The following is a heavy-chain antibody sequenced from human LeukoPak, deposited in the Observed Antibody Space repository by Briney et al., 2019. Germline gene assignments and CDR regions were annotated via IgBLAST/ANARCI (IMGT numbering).Heavy chain of an antibody. CDR3: ARVRSIAALSDY. Sequence: PSETLSLTCTVSGGSVSSGSYYWSWIRQPPGKGLEWIGYIYYSGSTNYNPSLKSRVTISVDTSKNQFSLKLSSVTAADTAVYYCARVRSIAALSDYWGQGTLVTISS. V-gene: IGHV4-61*01. D-gene: IGHD6-6*01. CDR1: GGSVSSGSYY. CDR2: IYYSGST. J-gene: IGHJ4*02.